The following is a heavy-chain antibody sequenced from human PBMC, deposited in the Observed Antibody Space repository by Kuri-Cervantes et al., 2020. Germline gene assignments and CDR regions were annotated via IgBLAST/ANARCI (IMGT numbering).Heavy chain of an antibody. J-gene: IGHJ4*02. CDR2: ISSSSSYI. V-gene: IGHV3-21*04. CDR1: GFTFSSYS. D-gene: IGHD4-17*01. CDR3: ARETVPNLGYFDY. Sequence: GESLKISCAASGFTFSSYSMNWVRQAPGKGLEWVSSISSSSSYIYYADSVKGRFTISRDNAKNSLYLQMNSLRAEDTAVYYCARETVPNLGYFDYWGQGTLVTVSS.